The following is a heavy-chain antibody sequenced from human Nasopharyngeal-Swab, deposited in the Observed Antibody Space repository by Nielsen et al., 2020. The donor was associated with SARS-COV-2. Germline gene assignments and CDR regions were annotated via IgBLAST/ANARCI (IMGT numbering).Heavy chain of an antibody. V-gene: IGHV3-74*01. CDR3: ARGCHDFWSGYAGFDP. Sequence: GESLKISCAASGFTFSSYWMHWVRQAPGKGLVWVSRINSDGSSTSYADSVKGRFTISRDNAKNTLYLQMNSLRAEDTAVYYCARGCHDFWSGYAGFDPWGQGTLVTVSS. CDR1: GFTFSSYW. J-gene: IGHJ5*02. CDR2: INSDGSST. D-gene: IGHD3-3*01.